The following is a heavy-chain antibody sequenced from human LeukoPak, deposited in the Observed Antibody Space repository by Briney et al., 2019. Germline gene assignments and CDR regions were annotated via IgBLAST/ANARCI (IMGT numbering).Heavy chain of an antibody. CDR3: ARGLYCVGDSCYLGNYFDY. Sequence: SETLSLTCTVSGGSTKIENDYWAWIRQSPGKGLEWMGGMHYTGNSKSGPSLKGRVTLSIDTSKNEISLKLTSVTAADTAVYYCARGLYCVGDSCYLGNYFDYWGQGTLVTVSS. V-gene: IGHV4-39*07. J-gene: IGHJ4*02. D-gene: IGHD2-15*01. CDR1: GGSTKIENDY. CDR2: MHYTGNS.